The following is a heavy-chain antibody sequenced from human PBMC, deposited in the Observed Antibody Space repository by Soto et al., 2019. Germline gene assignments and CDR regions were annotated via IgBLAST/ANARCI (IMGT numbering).Heavy chain of an antibody. Sequence: HEHLVQSGAEVKRPGASLKVSCRASGYSFTGYYFHWVRQAHGQGLEWMGWINPDSGATNYAQNIQSRITLTSDTPISTASMDLTSLTSDDTAVYYCARGDYGTGGYPFPYFDYWGQGTLVIVSS. J-gene: IGHJ4*02. CDR1: GYSFTGYY. D-gene: IGHD2-8*02. CDR3: ARGDYGTGGYPFPYFDY. V-gene: IGHV1-2*02. CDR2: INPDSGAT.